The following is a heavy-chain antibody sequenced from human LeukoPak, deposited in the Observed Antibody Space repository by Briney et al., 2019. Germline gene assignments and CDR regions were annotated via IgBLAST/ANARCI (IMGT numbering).Heavy chain of an antibody. Sequence: MSSETLSLTCTVSGDSISSYYWSWIRQPPGKGLEWIGYIYYSGNTNYNPSLKSRVTISVDTSKNQFSLKLSSVTAADTAVYYCARLGYSYDFDYWGQGTLVTVSS. CDR3: ARLGYSYDFDY. V-gene: IGHV4-59*08. CDR2: IYYSGNT. J-gene: IGHJ4*02. D-gene: IGHD5-18*01. CDR1: GDSISSYY.